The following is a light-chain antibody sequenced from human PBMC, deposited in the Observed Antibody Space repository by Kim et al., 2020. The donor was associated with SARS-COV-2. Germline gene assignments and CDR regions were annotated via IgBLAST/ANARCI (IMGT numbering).Light chain of an antibody. CDR1: ELGDKY. CDR2: QDD. J-gene: IGLJ1*01. V-gene: IGLV3-1*01. CDR3: QAWDSSTVV. Sequence: VSRGQTASITCSGDELGDKYTCWYQQKPGPSPVLVIYQDDKRPSGIPERFSGSNSGNAATLTISGTQAMDEADYYCQAWDSSTVVFGTGTKVTVL.